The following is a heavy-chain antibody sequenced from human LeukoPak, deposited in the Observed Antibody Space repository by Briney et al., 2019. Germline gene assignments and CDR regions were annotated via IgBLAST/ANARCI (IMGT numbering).Heavy chain of an antibody. CDR3: ARDRGIATGSMDV. V-gene: IGHV4-31*03. Sequence: SETLSLTCTVSGGSISSGGYYWSWTRQHPGKGLEWIGYIYYSGSTYYNPSLKSRVTISVDTSKNQFSLKLSSVTAADTAVYYCARDRGIATGSMDVWGQGTTVTVAS. J-gene: IGHJ6*02. D-gene: IGHD6-13*01. CDR2: IYYSGST. CDR1: GGSISSGGYY.